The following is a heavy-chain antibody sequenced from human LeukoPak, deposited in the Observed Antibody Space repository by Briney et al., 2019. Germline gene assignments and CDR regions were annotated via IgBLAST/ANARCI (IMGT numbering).Heavy chain of an antibody. CDR1: GFTFSSYS. CDR2: ISGSNSYI. D-gene: IGHD4-23*01. V-gene: IGHV3-21*01. Sequence: GGSLRLSCAASGFTFSSYSMNWVRQAPGKGLEWVSSISGSNSYIYYADSMKGRFTISRDNARNSLYLQMNSLRAEDTALYYCARDGDTVLTRGYYYYMDVWGKGTTVTVSS. J-gene: IGHJ6*03. CDR3: ARDGDTVLTRGYYYYMDV.